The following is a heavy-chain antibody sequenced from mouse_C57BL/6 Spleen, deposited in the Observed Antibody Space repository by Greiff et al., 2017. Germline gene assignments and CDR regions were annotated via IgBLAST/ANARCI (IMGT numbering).Heavy chain of an antibody. CDR1: GYTFTSYG. D-gene: IGHD2-5*01. V-gene: IGHV1-81*01. J-gene: IGHJ2*01. CDR2: IYPRSGNT. CDR3: ALYSNYFDD. Sequence: QVQLQQSGAELARPGASVKLSCKASGYTFTSYGISWVKQRTGQGLEWIGEIYPRSGNTYYNVKFKGKATLTADKSSSTAYMELRSLTSEDSAVYFCALYSNYFDDWGQGTTLTVSS.